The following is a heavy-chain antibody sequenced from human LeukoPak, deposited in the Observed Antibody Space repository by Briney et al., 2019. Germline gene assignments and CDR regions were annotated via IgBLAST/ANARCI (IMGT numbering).Heavy chain of an antibody. Sequence: PGGSLRLSCAASGFTFSSYGMHWVRQAPGKGLEWVAFIRYDGSNKYYADSVKGRFTISRDNAENSLYLQMNSLRAEDTAVYYCATEASSGLEDWGQGILVTVSS. D-gene: IGHD6-19*01. CDR3: ATEASSGLED. CDR1: GFTFSSYG. CDR2: IRYDGSNK. J-gene: IGHJ4*02. V-gene: IGHV3-30*02.